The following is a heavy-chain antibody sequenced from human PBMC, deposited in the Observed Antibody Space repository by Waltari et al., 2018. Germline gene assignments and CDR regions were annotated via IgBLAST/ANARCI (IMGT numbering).Heavy chain of an antibody. V-gene: IGHV3-7*01. CDR2: IKQDGSEK. J-gene: IGHJ4*02. D-gene: IGHD6-13*01. Sequence: EVQLVESGGNLVQPGGSLRLSCAASAFPFRNYYMSWVRQGPGKGLEWVANIKQDGSEKFYLDSVKGRFTISRDNAKNSLYLQMNSLRAEDTAVYYCAAAYRIAASLDYWGQGTLVTVSS. CDR1: AFPFRNYY. CDR3: AAAYRIAASLDY.